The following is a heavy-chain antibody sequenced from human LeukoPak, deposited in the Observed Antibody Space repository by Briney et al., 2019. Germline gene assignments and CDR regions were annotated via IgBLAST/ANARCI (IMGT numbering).Heavy chain of an antibody. Sequence: SETLSLTCAVYGGSFSGYYWSRIRQPPGKGLEWIGEINHSGSTNYNPSLKSRVTISVDTSKNQFSLKLSSVTAADTAVYYCARAVVAGQAIDYWGQGTLVTVSS. CDR1: GGSFSGYY. CDR3: ARAVVAGQAIDY. V-gene: IGHV4-34*01. CDR2: INHSGST. D-gene: IGHD6-19*01. J-gene: IGHJ4*02.